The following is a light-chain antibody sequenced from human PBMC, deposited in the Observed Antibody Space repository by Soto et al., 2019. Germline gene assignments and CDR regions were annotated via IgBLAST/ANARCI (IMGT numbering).Light chain of an antibody. CDR2: EVS. CDR1: SGDFDAYNS. Sequence: QSALTQPASVSGSPGQSITISCTGTSGDFDAYNSVSWYQQHPGKAPKLLIYEVSSRPSGVSNRFSGSKSGNTASLTISGLQAEDEADYYCNLRTLTKMLFGTGTKVTVL. V-gene: IGLV2-14*01. CDR3: NLRTLTKML. J-gene: IGLJ1*01.